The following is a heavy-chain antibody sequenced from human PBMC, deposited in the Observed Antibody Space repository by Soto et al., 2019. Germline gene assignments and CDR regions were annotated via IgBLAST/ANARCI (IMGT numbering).Heavy chain of an antibody. CDR1: GVSVTSYY. Sequence: SETLSLTCSVSGVSVTSYYWTWIRHSPGKGLECIGYVYHTGNTYYNPSLKSRVTISLDTSKNQVSLRLRSVTAADTAVYYCAREQYNWKLWGQGTLVTV. CDR2: VYHTGNT. CDR3: AREQYNWKL. J-gene: IGHJ4*02. D-gene: IGHD1-20*01. V-gene: IGHV4-59*02.